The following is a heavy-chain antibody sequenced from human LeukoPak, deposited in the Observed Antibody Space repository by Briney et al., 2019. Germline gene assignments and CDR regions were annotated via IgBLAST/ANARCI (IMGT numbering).Heavy chain of an antibody. V-gene: IGHV1-18*01. J-gene: IGHJ3*02. CDR2: ISAYNGNT. D-gene: IGHD2-8*02. CDR1: GYTFTSYG. CDR3: ARSLLVVPDASGEHDAFDM. Sequence: ASVKVSCKASGYTFTSYGISWVRQAPGQGLEWMGWISAYNGNTNYAQKLQGRVTMITDTSTSTAYMELRSLTSDDTAVYYCARSLLVVPDASGEHDAFDMRGQGTMVTVSS.